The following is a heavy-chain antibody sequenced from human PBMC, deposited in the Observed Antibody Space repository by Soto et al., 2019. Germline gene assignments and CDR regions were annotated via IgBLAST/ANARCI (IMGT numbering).Heavy chain of an antibody. D-gene: IGHD2-8*01. CDR3: ARVVLMVYVPGIFDY. V-gene: IGHV4-4*07. Sequence: SETLSLTCTVSRGYVNTFHWSWVRQPAGKGLEWIGRIFPNGNTDYSPSLKSRVTLSVDTSKNQFSLKLSSVTAADTAVYYCARVVLMVYVPGIFDYWGQGTLVTSPQ. J-gene: IGHJ4*02. CDR2: IFPNGNT. CDR1: RGYVNTFH.